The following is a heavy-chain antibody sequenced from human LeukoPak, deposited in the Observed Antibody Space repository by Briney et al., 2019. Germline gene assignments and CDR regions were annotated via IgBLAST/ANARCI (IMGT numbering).Heavy chain of an antibody. CDR1: GFTFSSYG. CDR3: AKEDLVWFGESTSFDY. Sequence: GGSLRLSCAASGFTFSSYGMHWVRQAPGKGLEWVAFIRYDGSNKYYADSVKGRFTISRDNSKNTLYLQMNSLRAEDTAVYYCAKEDLVWFGESTSFDYWGQGTLVTVSS. V-gene: IGHV3-30*02. J-gene: IGHJ4*02. CDR2: IRYDGSNK. D-gene: IGHD3-10*01.